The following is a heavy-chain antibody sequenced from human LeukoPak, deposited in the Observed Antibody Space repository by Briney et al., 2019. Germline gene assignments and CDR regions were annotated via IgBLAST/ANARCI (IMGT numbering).Heavy chain of an antibody. Sequence: ASVKVSCKASGYTFTGYYMHWVRQAPGQGLEWMGWINPNSGGTNYAQKLQGRVTMTRDTSISTAYMELSRLRSDDTAVYYCARAGPYDSSGYYHWGQGTLVTVSS. CDR1: GYTFTGYY. J-gene: IGHJ5*02. CDR2: INPNSGGT. D-gene: IGHD3-22*01. CDR3: ARAGPYDSSGYYH. V-gene: IGHV1-2*02.